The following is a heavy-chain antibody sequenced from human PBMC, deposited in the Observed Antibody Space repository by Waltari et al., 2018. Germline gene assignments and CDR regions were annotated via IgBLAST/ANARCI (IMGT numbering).Heavy chain of an antibody. CDR3: ARGESSSWSRPFDY. CDR1: GGSFSGYY. D-gene: IGHD6-13*01. Sequence: HVQLQQWGAGLLKPSETLSLTCAVYGGSFSGYYWSWIRQPPGKGLEWIGEINHSGSTNYNPSLKSRVTISVDTSKNQFSLKLSSVTAADTAVYYCARGESSSWSRPFDYWGQGTLVTVSS. J-gene: IGHJ4*02. CDR2: INHSGST. V-gene: IGHV4-34*01.